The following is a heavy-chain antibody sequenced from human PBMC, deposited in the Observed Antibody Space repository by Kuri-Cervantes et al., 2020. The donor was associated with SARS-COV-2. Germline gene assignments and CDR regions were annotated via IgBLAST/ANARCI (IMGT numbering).Heavy chain of an antibody. D-gene: IGHD2-2*01. Sequence: GGSLRLSCTASGFTFGDYAMSWVRQAPGKGLEWVSGINWNGGSTGYADSVKGRFTISRDNAKNSLYLQMNSLRAEDTALYYCARDLSDSSTPPHDPWGQGTLVTVSS. CDR2: INWNGGST. V-gene: IGHV3-20*04. CDR1: GFTFGDYA. J-gene: IGHJ5*02. CDR3: ARDLSDSSTPPHDP.